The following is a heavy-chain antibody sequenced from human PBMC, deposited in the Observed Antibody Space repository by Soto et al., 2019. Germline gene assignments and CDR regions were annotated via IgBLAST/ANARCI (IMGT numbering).Heavy chain of an antibody. Sequence: PSETLSLTCTVSGGSISSYYWSWIRQPPGKGLKWIRYIYYSGSTNYNPSLKSRVTISVDTSKNQFSLKLSSVTAADTAVYYCARVLCSGGSCYYFRKYYFDYWGQGTLVTVSS. J-gene: IGHJ4*02. D-gene: IGHD2-15*01. V-gene: IGHV4-59*01. CDR1: GGSISSYY. CDR3: ARVLCSGGSCYYFRKYYFDY. CDR2: IYYSGST.